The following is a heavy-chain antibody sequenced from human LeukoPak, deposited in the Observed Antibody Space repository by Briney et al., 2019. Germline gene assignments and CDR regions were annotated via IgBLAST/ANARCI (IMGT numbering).Heavy chain of an antibody. V-gene: IGHV3-13*01. CDR2: IGTAGDT. CDR1: GFTFSDYD. J-gene: IGHJ4*02. CDR3: VRGPYCSGGSCNGHFDH. D-gene: IGHD2-15*01. Sequence: GGSLRLSCAASGFTFSDYDMYWVRHSTGKGLEWVSAIGTAGDTYYPGSVKGRFTISRENAKNSLYLQMNSLRVGDTAVYYCVRGPYCSGGSCNGHFDHWGQGTLVTASS.